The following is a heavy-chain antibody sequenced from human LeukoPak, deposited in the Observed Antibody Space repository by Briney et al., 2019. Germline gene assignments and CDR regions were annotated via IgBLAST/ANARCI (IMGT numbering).Heavy chain of an antibody. CDR1: GGSFSNYY. J-gene: IGHJ4*02. CDR2: IYHSGST. V-gene: IGHV4-34*01. CDR3: VRGGGSLWN. Sequence: PSETRSLTCAVYGGSFSNYYWSWIRQPPGKGLEWIGEIYHSGSTNYNPSLKGRVTRSLDTSINQFSLKLSSVTAADTAVHYCVRGGGSLWNWGQGTLVTVSS. D-gene: IGHD2-15*01.